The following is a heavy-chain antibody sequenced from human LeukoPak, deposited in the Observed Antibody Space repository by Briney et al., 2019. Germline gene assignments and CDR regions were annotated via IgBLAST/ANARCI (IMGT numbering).Heavy chain of an antibody. CDR2: ISWNSGSI. V-gene: IGHV3-9*01. J-gene: IGHJ3*02. D-gene: IGHD3-9*01. CDR3: AKDIADILNLGAFDI. CDR1: GFTFDDYA. Sequence: PGGSLRLSCAASGFTFDDYAMHWVRQAPGKGLEWVSGISWNSGSIGYADSVKGRFTISRDNAKNSLYLQMNSLRAEDTVLYYCAKDIADILNLGAFDIWGQGTMVTVSS.